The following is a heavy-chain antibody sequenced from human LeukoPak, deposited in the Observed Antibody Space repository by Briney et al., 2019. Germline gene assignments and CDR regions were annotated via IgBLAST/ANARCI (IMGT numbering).Heavy chain of an antibody. V-gene: IGHV3-23*01. CDR2: ISDSGGRT. CDR3: AKRGVVIRVILVGFHKEAYYFDS. D-gene: IGHD3-22*01. Sequence: GGSLRLSCAVSGITLSNYGMSWVRQAPGKGLEWVAGISDSGGRTNYADSVKGRFTISRDGPKNTLYLQMNRLRAEDTALYFCAKRGVVIRVILVGFHKEAYYFDSWGQGALVTVSS. J-gene: IGHJ4*02. CDR1: GITLSNYG.